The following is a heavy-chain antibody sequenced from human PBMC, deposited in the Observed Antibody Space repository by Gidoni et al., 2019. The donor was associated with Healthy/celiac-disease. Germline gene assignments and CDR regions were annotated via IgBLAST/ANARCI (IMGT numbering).Heavy chain of an antibody. V-gene: IGHV3-48*02. D-gene: IGHD2-2*01. CDR3: ASQPYSAALNWFDP. Sequence: EVRLVESGGGLVQPGGSLRPSCAASGFTFSSYSMNWVRQAPGKGLEWVSYISSSSSTIYYADSVKGRFTISRDNAKNSLYLQMNSLRDEDTAVYYCASQPYSAALNWFDPWGQGTLVTVSS. CDR1: GFTFSSYS. CDR2: ISSSSSTI. J-gene: IGHJ5*02.